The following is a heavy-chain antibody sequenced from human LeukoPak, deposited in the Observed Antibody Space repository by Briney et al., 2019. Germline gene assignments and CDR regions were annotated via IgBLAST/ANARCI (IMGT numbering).Heavy chain of an antibody. J-gene: IGHJ4*02. V-gene: IGHV4-59*01. CDR1: GGSISSYY. CDR3: ARVGYCSGGSCYLNYYFDY. Sequence: SETLSLTCTVSGGSISSYYWSWIRQPPGKGLEWIGYIYYSGSTNYNPSLKSRVTISVDTSKNQFSLKLSSVTAADTAVYYCARVGYCSGGSCYLNYYFDYWGQGTLVTVSS. D-gene: IGHD2-15*01. CDR2: IYYSGST.